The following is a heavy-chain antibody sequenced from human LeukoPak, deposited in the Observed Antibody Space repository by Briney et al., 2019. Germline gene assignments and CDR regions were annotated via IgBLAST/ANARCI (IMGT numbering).Heavy chain of an antibody. CDR2: ISSSGSTI. D-gene: IGHD1-26*01. V-gene: IGHV3-48*04. CDR1: GFTFSHYS. CDR3: ATLPQAVGATPFDY. J-gene: IGHJ4*02. Sequence: GGSLRLSCAGSGFTFSHYSMSWVRQAPGKGLEWVSYISSSGSTIYYADSVKGRFTISRDNAKNSLYLQMNSLRAEDTAVYYCATLPQAVGATPFDYWGQGTLVTVSS.